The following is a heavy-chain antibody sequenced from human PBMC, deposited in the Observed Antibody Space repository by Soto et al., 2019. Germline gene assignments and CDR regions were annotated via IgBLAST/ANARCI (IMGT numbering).Heavy chain of an antibody. CDR1: GYTITIYS. Sequence: GASVNLSSEDPGYTITIYSIGCVRQAPGQGLEWMGWISAYNGNTNYAQKLQGRVTMTTDTSTSTAYMELRSLRSDDTAVYYCARNMIVTSMGSYYYYGMDVWGQGTTVTVSS. J-gene: IGHJ6*02. V-gene: IGHV1-18*01. D-gene: IGHD3-22*01. CDR3: ARNMIVTSMGSYYYYGMDV. CDR2: ISAYNGNT.